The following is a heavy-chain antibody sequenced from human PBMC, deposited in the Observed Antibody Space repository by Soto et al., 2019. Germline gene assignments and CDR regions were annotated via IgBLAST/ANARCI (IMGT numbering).Heavy chain of an antibody. V-gene: IGHV1-69*01. CDR1: GGTFSSYA. J-gene: IGHJ4*02. D-gene: IGHD2-15*01. CDR3: ARADSGGVYCSGGSCYGGFDY. Sequence: QVQLVQSGAEVKKPGSSVKVSCKASGGTFSSYAISWVRQAPGQGLEWMGGIIPIFGTANYAQKFQGRVTISADEPTSTAYLELGSLRSEDAAVYYCARADSGGVYCSGGSCYGGFDYWGQGTLVTVSS. CDR2: IIPIFGTA.